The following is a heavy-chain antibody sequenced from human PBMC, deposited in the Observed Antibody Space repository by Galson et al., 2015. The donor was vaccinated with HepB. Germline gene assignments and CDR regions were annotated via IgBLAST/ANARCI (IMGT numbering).Heavy chain of an antibody. V-gene: IGHV1-3*01. Sequence: SVKVSCKASGYTFTSYAMHWVRQAPGQRLEWMGWINAGNGNTKYSQKFQGRVTITRDTSASTAYMELSSLRSEDTAVYYCARDPPYSSGSLAYWGQGTLVTVSS. CDR3: ARDPPYSSGSLAY. D-gene: IGHD3-10*01. CDR1: GYTFTSYA. CDR2: INAGNGNT. J-gene: IGHJ4*02.